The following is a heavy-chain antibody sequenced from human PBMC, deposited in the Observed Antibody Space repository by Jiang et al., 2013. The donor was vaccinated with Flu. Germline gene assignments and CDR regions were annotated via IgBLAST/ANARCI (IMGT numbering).Heavy chain of an antibody. V-gene: IGHV3-30*03. CDR1: GFTFSSYG. CDR2: ISYDGSNK. CDR3: ARFRDGYDY. Sequence: GVVQPGRSLRLSCAASGFTFSSYGMHWVRQAPGKGLEWVAVISYDGSNKYYADSVKGRFTISRDNSKNTLYLQMNSLRAEDTAVYYCARFRDGYDYWGQGTLVTVSS. J-gene: IGHJ4*02. D-gene: IGHD5-24*01.